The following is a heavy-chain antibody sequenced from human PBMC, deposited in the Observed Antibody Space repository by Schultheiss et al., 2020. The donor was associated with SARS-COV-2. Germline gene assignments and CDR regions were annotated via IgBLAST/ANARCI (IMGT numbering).Heavy chain of an antibody. CDR2: IIPIFGTA. CDR1: GYTFTAYY. J-gene: IGHJ3*02. V-gene: IGHV1-69*13. D-gene: IGHD3-22*01. Sequence: SVKVSCKASGYTFTAYYMHWVRQAPGQGLEWMGGIIPIFGTANYAQKFQGRVTITADESTSTAYMELSSLRSEDTAVYYCARPYDSSGYYYGPDDAFDIWGQGTMVTVSS. CDR3: ARPYDSSGYYYGPDDAFDI.